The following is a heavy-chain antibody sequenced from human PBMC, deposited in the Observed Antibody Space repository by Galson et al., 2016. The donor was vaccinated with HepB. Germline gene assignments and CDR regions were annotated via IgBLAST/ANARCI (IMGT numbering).Heavy chain of an antibody. CDR1: GGSITSTNW. V-gene: IGHV4-4*02. D-gene: IGHD5/OR15-5a*01. Sequence: SETLSLTCAVSGGSITSTNWWSWVRQPPGKGLEWIGEIYHSGTTNYNPSLKSRVTMSVDKSNNQFSLKLTSVTPADTAVYFCARGVLLPVPETYYFDSWGQGNLVTVSS. CDR3: ARGVLLPVPETYYFDS. CDR2: IYHSGTT. J-gene: IGHJ4*02.